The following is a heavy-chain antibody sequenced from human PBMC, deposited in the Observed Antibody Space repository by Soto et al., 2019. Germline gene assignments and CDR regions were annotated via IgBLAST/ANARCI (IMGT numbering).Heavy chain of an antibody. V-gene: IGHV1-3*01. J-gene: IGHJ5*02. CDR1: GYTFTSYA. Sequence: ASVKVSCKASGYTFTSYAMHWERQAPGQRLEWMGWINAGNGNTKYSQKFQGRVTITRDTSASTAYMELSSLRSEDTAVYYCARGYGGPIGWFDPWGQGTLVTVSS. CDR3: ARGYGGPIGWFDP. CDR2: INAGNGNT. D-gene: IGHD3-16*01.